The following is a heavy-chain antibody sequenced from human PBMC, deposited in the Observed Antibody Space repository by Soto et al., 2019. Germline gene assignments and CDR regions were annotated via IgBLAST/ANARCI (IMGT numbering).Heavy chain of an antibody. D-gene: IGHD3-16*01. J-gene: IGHJ6*02. CDR3: ARGGYYDNTWGKLSHYGLDV. V-gene: IGHV1-18*01. Sequence: QVQLVQSAAEVKKPGASVRVSCKASGYTFIRYGIAWVRQAPGQGLEWMGWISPYNDYTIYAQKRRGRVSTTEDTSTRTVYRELRGLKSDDTAVYSCARGGYYDNTWGKLSHYGLDVWGQGTSVTVSS. CDR1: GYTFIRYG. CDR2: ISPYNDYT.